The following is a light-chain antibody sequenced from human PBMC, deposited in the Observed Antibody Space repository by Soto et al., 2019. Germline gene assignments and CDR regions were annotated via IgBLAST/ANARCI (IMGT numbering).Light chain of an antibody. CDR2: GAT. J-gene: IGKJ4*01. Sequence: EIVMTQSPATLSVSPGERVTLSCRASQSVSNNLAWYQQKPGQAPRLLIYGATATATGIPARFSGSGSGTEFTRTISSLQSEDVAVYYCQQHNDWPLTFGGGTKVEIK. CDR3: QQHNDWPLT. V-gene: IGKV3-15*01. CDR1: QSVSNN.